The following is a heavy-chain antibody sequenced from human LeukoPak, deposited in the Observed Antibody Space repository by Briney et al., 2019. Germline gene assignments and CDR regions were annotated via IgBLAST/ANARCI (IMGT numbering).Heavy chain of an antibody. CDR3: ARDSSSSGRDY. CDR2: ISYDGSNK. CDR1: GFTFSSYA. D-gene: IGHD6-6*01. Sequence: GRSLRLSCAASGFTFSSYAMHWVRQAPGKGLEWVAVISYDGSNKYYADSVKGRFTISRDNSKNTLYLQMNSLRAEDTAVYYCARDSSSSGRDYWGQGTLVTVSS. V-gene: IGHV3-30*04. J-gene: IGHJ4*02.